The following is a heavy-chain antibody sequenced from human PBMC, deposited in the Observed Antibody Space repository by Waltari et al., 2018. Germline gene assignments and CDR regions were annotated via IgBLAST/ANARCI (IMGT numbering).Heavy chain of an antibody. D-gene: IGHD2-21*01. V-gene: IGHV4-59*11. J-gene: IGHJ4*02. CDR1: GGSISSHF. CDR2: IYYNGAT. Sequence: QVQLHESGPGLVKPSETLSLTCSVSGGSISSHFWHWIRQPPGKGREWSGYIYYNGATNYNPSLKSRLTISVDTAENQFSRGLGSVTTADTAVYYCARETYGGNSRPFDYWGQGTLATVSS. CDR3: ARETYGGNSRPFDY.